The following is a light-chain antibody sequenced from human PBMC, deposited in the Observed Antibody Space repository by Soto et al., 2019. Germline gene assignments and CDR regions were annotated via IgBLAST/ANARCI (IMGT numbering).Light chain of an antibody. CDR2: DAS. CDR3: QQYDNLPRVT. V-gene: IGKV1-33*01. Sequence: DIQMTQSPSSLSASVGDRVTSTCQASQDISNYLNWYQQKPGKAPKLLIYDASNLETGVPSRFSRSGSGTDFTFTISSLQPEDIATYYCQQYDNLPRVTFGGGTKVEIK. CDR1: QDISNY. J-gene: IGKJ4*01.